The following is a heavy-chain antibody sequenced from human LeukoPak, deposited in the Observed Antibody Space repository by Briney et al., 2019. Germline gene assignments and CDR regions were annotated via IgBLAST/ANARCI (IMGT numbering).Heavy chain of an antibody. Sequence: GGSLKLSCAASGFTFSGSAMHWVRQASGKGLEWVGRIRSKANSYATAYAASVKGRFTISRDDSKKTAYLQMNSLKTEDTAVYYCTTVTVTKATYYWGQGTLVTVSS. D-gene: IGHD4-17*01. CDR1: GFTFSGSA. V-gene: IGHV3-73*01. CDR2: IRSKANSYAT. J-gene: IGHJ4*02. CDR3: TTVTVTKATYY.